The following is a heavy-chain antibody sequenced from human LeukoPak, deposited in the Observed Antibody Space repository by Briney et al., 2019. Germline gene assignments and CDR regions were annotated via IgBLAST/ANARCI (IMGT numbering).Heavy chain of an antibody. Sequence: GGSLRLSCVVPGLTVTKNYISWVRQAPGKGLEWVSAISGSGGSTYYADSVKGRFTISRDNSKNTLYLQMNSLRAEDTAVYYCAKDTMGYYDSSGYHDYWGQGTLVTVSS. CDR3: AKDTMGYYDSSGYHDY. V-gene: IGHV3-23*01. CDR1: GLTVTKNY. J-gene: IGHJ4*02. D-gene: IGHD3-22*01. CDR2: ISGSGGST.